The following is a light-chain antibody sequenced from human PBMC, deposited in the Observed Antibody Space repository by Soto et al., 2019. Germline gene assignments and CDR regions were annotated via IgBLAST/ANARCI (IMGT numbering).Light chain of an antibody. Sequence: SALPQPASVSGSPGQSITISCTGTSSDVGGYNYVSWYQQHPGKAPKLMIYDVSNRPSGVSNRFSGSKSGNTASLTISGLQAEDEADYYCSSYTSSSTYVVFGGGTKVTVL. CDR2: DVS. CDR1: SSDVGGYNY. J-gene: IGLJ2*01. CDR3: SSYTSSSTYVV. V-gene: IGLV2-14*01.